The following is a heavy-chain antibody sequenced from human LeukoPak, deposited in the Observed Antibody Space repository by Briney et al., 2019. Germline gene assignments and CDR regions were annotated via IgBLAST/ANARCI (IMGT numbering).Heavy chain of an antibody. Sequence: PGGSLRLSCAASGFTFHNYHMHWVRQAPGKGLEWVSLINWDGGTTYYADSVKGRFTISRDNSKNSLYLEMNSLRTEDTALYYCAKDTDSAIGYWGQGTLVTVSS. D-gene: IGHD5/OR15-5a*01. CDR2: INWDGGTT. J-gene: IGHJ4*02. V-gene: IGHV3-43*01. CDR3: AKDTDSAIGY. CDR1: GFTFHNYH.